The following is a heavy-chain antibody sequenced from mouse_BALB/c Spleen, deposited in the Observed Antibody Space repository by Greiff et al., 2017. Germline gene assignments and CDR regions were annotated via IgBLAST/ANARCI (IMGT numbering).Heavy chain of an antibody. D-gene: IGHD2-3*01. V-gene: IGHV1-84*02. CDR2: IYPGRGNT. CDR1: CYTFTDYY. Sequence: QVQLQQSGPELVKPGASVKISCKASCYTFTDYYINWVKQKPGQGLEWIGWIYPGRGNTKYNEKFKGKATLTVYTSSSASYMQLSSLTSEDTAVYFGARGVEWLLRGFAYWGQGTLVTVSA. J-gene: IGHJ3*01. CDR3: ARGVEWLLRGFAY.